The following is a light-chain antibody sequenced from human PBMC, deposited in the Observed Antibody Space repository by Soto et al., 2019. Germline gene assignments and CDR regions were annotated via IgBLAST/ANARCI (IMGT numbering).Light chain of an antibody. CDR1: QNIDNW. CDR2: RAS. V-gene: IGKV1-5*03. J-gene: IGKJ4*01. Sequence: DIQMTQSPYTLSASVGDRVTITCRASQNIDNWLAWYQQKPGKPPKLLIYRASSLVTGVPSRFSGSGSGTEFTLTISNLQPDDSATYYCQEYNSYFGGGTKVEIK. CDR3: QEYNSY.